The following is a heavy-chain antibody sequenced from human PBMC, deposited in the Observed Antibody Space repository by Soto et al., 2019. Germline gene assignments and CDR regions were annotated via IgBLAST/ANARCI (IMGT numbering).Heavy chain of an antibody. Sequence: QVQLVQSGAEVKKPGASVKVSCKASGYTFTGSYMHWVRQAPGQGLEWMGWVNPNTGGTNYAQKFQGRVTMTRDTSISTAYMVLSRLSSDETAVFYCARGGYSSSSPSDYWGQGTLVTVSS. CDR1: GYTFTGSY. J-gene: IGHJ4*02. CDR2: VNPNTGGT. CDR3: ARGGYSSSSPSDY. D-gene: IGHD6-6*01. V-gene: IGHV1-2*02.